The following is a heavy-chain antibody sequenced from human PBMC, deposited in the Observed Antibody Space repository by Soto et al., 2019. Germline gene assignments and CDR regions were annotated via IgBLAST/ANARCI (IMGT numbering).Heavy chain of an antibody. CDR3: ARGPWTIFGVVKEYNWFDP. CDR2: INHSGST. CDR1: GGSFSGYY. J-gene: IGHJ5*02. D-gene: IGHD3-3*01. Sequence: TSETLSLTCAVYGGSFSGYYWSWIRQPPGKGLEWIGEINHSGSTNYNPSLKSRVTISVDTSKNQFSLKLSSVTAADTAVYYCARGPWTIFGVVKEYNWFDPWGQGTLVTVSS. V-gene: IGHV4-34*01.